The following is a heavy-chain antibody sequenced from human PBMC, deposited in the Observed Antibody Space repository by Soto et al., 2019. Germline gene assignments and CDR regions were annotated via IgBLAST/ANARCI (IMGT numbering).Heavy chain of an antibody. CDR1: VGTFSSYA. D-gene: IGHD1-26*01. V-gene: IGHV1-69*01. CDR3: ASPGRRSFYYYYYGMDV. CDR2: IIPIFGTA. J-gene: IGHJ6*02. Sequence: QVQLVQSGAEVKKPGSSVKVSCKASVGTFSSYAISWVRQDPGHGLEWMGGIIPIFGTANYAQKFQGRVTITADEPTSTAYMELSSLRSEDTAVYYCASPGRRSFYYYYYGMDVWGQGTTVTVSS.